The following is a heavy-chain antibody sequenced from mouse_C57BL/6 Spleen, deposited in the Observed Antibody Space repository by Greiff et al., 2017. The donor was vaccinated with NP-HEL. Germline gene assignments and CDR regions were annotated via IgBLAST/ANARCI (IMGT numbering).Heavy chain of an antibody. CDR2: ISYSGST. V-gene: IGHV3-1*01. J-gene: IGHJ3*01. D-gene: IGHD2-4*01. CDR3: ARAGDYDGVAY. CDR1: GYSITSGYD. Sequence: EVKLQESGPGMVKPSQSLSLTCTVTGYSITSGYDWHWIRHFPGNKLEWMGYISYSGSTNYNPSLKSRISITHDTSKNHFFLKLNSVTTEDTATYYCARAGDYDGVAYWGQGTLVTVSA.